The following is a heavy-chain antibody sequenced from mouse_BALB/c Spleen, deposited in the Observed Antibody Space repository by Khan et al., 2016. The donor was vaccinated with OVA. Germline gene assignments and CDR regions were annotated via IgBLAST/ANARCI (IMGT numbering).Heavy chain of an antibody. CDR3: ARDAGRH. Sequence: EVKLLESGPELVKPGASVKMSCKTSGYTFTEYTLHWVKQSQGKSLEWIGVINPDNGATSYNQKFKGKATLTVDKASSTAYMEFRSLTSEDSAVYHWARDAGRHWGQGTSVTVSS. J-gene: IGHJ4*01. CDR2: INPDNGAT. CDR1: GYTFTEYT. D-gene: IGHD3-3*01. V-gene: IGHV1-22*01.